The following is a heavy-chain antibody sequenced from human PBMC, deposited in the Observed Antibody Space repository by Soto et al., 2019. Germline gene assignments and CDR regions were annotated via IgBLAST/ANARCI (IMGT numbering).Heavy chain of an antibody. D-gene: IGHD3-22*01. Sequence: QVQLVQSGAEVKKPGSSVKVSCKASGGTFSSYAISWVRQAPGQGLEWMGGIIPILGTANYAQKFQGRVTITADESTSTAYMELSSLRSEDTAVYYCARPRYYYDSSGYWDWYFDLWGRGTLVTVSS. CDR2: IIPILGTA. J-gene: IGHJ2*01. V-gene: IGHV1-69*01. CDR1: GGTFSSYA. CDR3: ARPRYYYDSSGYWDWYFDL.